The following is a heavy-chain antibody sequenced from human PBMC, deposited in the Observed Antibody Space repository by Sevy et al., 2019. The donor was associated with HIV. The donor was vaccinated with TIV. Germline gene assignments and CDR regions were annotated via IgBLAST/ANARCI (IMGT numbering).Heavy chain of an antibody. CDR1: GHTLSEFA. D-gene: IGHD3-22*01. J-gene: IGHJ4*02. Sequence: AAVKVSCKVSGHTLSEFAMHWVRLAPGKGLEWMGTFDPEDGKTLHAQKFQGRVTMTEDTSTDTAYIEVNNLRSEDTAVQYCATTKEYYDCSSYPFDYWGQGTLVTVAA. CDR3: ATTKEYYDCSSYPFDY. CDR2: FDPEDGKT. V-gene: IGHV1-24*01.